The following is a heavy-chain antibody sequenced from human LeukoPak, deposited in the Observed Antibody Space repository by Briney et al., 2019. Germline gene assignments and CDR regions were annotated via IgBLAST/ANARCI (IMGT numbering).Heavy chain of an antibody. CDR3: ARHSSPHAGSSSWYDF. V-gene: IGHV4-39*01. J-gene: IGHJ5*01. CDR1: GGSISSSTYH. CDR2: IYYSGNT. Sequence: SETLSLTCTVSGGSISSSTYHWGWIRQPPGKGLEWIGSIYYSGNTYYNPSLKSRVTISVDASKNQFSVKLSSVTAADTAVYYCARHSSPHAGSSSWYDFWGQGTLVTVSS. D-gene: IGHD2-15*01.